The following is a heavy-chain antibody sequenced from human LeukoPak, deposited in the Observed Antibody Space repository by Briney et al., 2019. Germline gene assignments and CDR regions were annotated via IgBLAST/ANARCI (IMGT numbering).Heavy chain of an antibody. CDR3: ARSDYGGYYDMFDF. D-gene: IGHD4-23*01. V-gene: IGHV3-30*04. CDR2: ISYDGNHQ. CDR1: GFIISHYA. J-gene: IGHJ4*02. Sequence: GGSLRLSCAASGFIISHYAIHWVRQAPGKGLEWVAVISYDGNHQYYTDSVKGRFTISRDNSNHTVHLQMDSQRGEDTAFYYCARSDYGGYYDMFDFWGQGTLVIVSS.